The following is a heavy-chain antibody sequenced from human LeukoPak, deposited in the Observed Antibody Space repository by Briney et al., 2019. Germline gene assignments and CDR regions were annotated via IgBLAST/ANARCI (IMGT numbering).Heavy chain of an antibody. CDR2: ISAYNGNT. CDR3: ARDRGVVAAAYYFDY. V-gene: IGHV1-18*01. CDR1: AYTFTNFA. D-gene: IGHD2-15*01. Sequence: ASVKVSCKASAYTFTNFAVSWLRQAPGQGLEWMGWISAYNGNTHYAQKFQGRVTMSTDTSTSTAYMELRSLRSDDTAVYYCARDRGVVAAAYYFDYWGQGTPVTVSS. J-gene: IGHJ4*02.